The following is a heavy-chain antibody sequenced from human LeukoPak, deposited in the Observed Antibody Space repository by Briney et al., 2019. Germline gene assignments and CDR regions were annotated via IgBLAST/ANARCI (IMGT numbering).Heavy chain of an antibody. J-gene: IGHJ5*02. CDR1: GYTFTSYY. V-gene: IGHV1-46*01. Sequence: ASVKVSCKASGYTFTSYYMHWVRQAPGQGLEWMGIINPSGGSTSYAQKFQGRVTMTRDTSTSTVYMELSSLRSEDTAVYYCARDFMRGSALQQGWFDPWGQGTLVTVSS. CDR3: ARDFMRGSALQQGWFDP. D-gene: IGHD5-24*01. CDR2: INPSGGST.